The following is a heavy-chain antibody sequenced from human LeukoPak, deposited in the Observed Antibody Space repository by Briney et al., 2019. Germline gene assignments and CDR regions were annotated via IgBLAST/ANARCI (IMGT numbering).Heavy chain of an antibody. D-gene: IGHD6-19*01. CDR1: GYTFTSSA. J-gene: IGHJ4*02. V-gene: IGHV7-4-1*02. CDR3: ATDLKKGDSGCFDY. Sequence: GASVKVSCKASGYTFTSSALNWVRQAPGQGLEWMGWINTNTGNPTYAQGFTGRFVFSLDTSVSTAYLHISSLEAEDTAIYYCATDLKKGDSGCFDYWGQGTLVIVSS. CDR2: INTNTGNP.